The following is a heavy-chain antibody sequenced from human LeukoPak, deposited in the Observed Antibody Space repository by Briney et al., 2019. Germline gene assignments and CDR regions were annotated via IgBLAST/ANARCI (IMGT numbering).Heavy chain of an antibody. D-gene: IGHD3-16*02. Sequence: SETLSLTCTVSGGSISSYYWSWIRQPPGKGLEWIGYIYYSGITNYSPSLKSRVTISVDTSKKQFSLKVTSVTTADTAVYYCARGDKRVTFGGVIVPFDYWGQGTLVTVSS. CDR3: ARGDKRVTFGGVIVPFDY. V-gene: IGHV4-59*01. CDR1: GGSISSYY. J-gene: IGHJ4*02. CDR2: IYYSGIT.